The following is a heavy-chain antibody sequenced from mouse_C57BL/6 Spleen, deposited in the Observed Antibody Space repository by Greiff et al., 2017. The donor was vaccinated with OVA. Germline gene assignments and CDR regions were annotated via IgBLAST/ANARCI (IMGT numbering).Heavy chain of an antibody. CDR2: IHPNNGST. CDR3: ARADQWTGMDY. J-gene: IGHJ4*01. Sequence: VQLQQSGAELVKPGASVKMSCKASGYTFTSYWMHWVKQRPGKGLEWIGIIHPNNGSTSYHEKFKSKATLTVDKSSSPAYMQLSSLTSEDSAVYYCARADQWTGMDYWGQGTTVTVAS. D-gene: IGHD1-3*01. CDR1: GYTFTSYW. V-gene: IGHV1-64*01.